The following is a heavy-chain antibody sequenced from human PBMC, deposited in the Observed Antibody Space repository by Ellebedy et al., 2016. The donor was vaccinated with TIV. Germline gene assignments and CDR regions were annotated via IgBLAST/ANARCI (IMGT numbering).Heavy chain of an antibody. CDR3: ARASNYSGLGSYYLVDYGNPDY. CDR1: GYTFTSYA. V-gene: IGHV1-18*01. Sequence: ASVKVSXXASGYTFTSYAIAWVRQAPGQGLEWMGWISPYNTNTNYAQEFQDRVTMTTDTSTNTAYMELSSLRSDDTALYYCARASNYSGLGSYYLVDYGNPDYWGQGTLVTVSS. CDR2: ISPYNTNT. D-gene: IGHD3-10*01. J-gene: IGHJ4*02.